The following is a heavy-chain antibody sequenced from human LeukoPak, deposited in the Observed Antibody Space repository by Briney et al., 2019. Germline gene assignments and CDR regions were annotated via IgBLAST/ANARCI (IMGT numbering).Heavy chain of an antibody. V-gene: IGHV1-2*02. CDR3: ARDRVVVPAAILHY. CDR2: INPNSGGT. J-gene: IGHJ4*02. CDR1: GYTFTGYY. Sequence: ASVKVSCKASGYTFTGYYMHWLRQAPGQGLEWMGWINPNSGGTNYAQKFQGRVTMTRDTSISTAYMELSRLRSDDTAVYYCARDRVVVPAAILHYWGQGTLVTVSS. D-gene: IGHD2-2*01.